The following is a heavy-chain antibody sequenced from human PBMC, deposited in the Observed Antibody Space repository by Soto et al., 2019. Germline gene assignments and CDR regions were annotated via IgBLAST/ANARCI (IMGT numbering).Heavy chain of an antibody. Sequence: ASVKVSCKASGYTFTSYAMHWVRQAPGQGLEWMGWINAGNGATKYSQKFQGRVTITRDTSASTAYLEVTGLRSEDTAVFYCARKVRDYNFDYWGQGTLVTVSS. V-gene: IGHV1-3*01. J-gene: IGHJ4*02. CDR2: INAGNGAT. CDR1: GYTFTSYA. CDR3: ARKVRDYNFDY. D-gene: IGHD4-4*01.